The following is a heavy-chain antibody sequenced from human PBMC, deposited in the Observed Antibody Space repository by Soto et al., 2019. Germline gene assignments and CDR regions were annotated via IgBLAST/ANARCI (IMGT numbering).Heavy chain of an antibody. CDR2: ISGSGGST. D-gene: IGHD3-16*02. CDR3: AKSGYDYIWGSYRYVY. Sequence: LSLTCAASGFTFSSYAMSWVRQAPGKGLEWVSAISGSGGSTYYADSVKGRFTISRDNSKNTLYLQMNSLRAEDTAVYYCAKSGYDYIWGSYRYVYWGQGTLVTVSS. V-gene: IGHV3-23*01. CDR1: GFTFSSYA. J-gene: IGHJ4*02.